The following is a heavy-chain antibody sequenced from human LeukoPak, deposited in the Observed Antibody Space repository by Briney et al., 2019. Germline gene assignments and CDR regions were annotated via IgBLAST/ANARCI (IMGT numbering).Heavy chain of an antibody. CDR1: GGSITNNY. V-gene: IGHV4-4*07. J-gene: IGHJ4*02. Sequence: PSETLSLTCTVSGGSITNNYWSWLRQPAGKGLEWIGRIYTSGTTNYNPSLKGRVTMSVDTSKNQFSLKLNSVTAADTAVYYCARITVTTAFDYWGQGTLVTVSS. CDR3: ARITVTTAFDY. D-gene: IGHD4-11*01. CDR2: IYTSGTT.